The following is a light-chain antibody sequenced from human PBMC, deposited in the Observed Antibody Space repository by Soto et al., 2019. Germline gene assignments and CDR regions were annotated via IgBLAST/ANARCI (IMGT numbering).Light chain of an antibody. Sequence: QSALTQPASVSGSPGQSITISCTGTSSDVGGYNYVSWYQQHPGKAPQPMMYDVSNRPSGVSNRFSGSKSGHTASLTISGLQAEDEADYYCSSYTSSSTVVFGGGTKVTVL. J-gene: IGLJ2*01. V-gene: IGLV2-14*01. CDR2: DVS. CDR1: SSDVGGYNY. CDR3: SSYTSSSTVV.